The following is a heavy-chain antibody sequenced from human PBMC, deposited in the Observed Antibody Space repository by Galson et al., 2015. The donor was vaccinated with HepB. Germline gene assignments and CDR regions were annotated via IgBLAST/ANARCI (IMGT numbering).Heavy chain of an antibody. J-gene: IGHJ3*02. CDR3: ARDDGRLRYFDWLKVWGAFDI. Sequence: SVKVSCKASGYTFTRYAMNWVRQAPGQGLEWMGWINTNTGNPTYAQGFTGRFVFSLDTSVSTAYLQISSLKAEDTAVYYCARDDGRLRYFDWLKVWGAFDIWGQGTMVTVSS. D-gene: IGHD3-9*01. CDR2: INTNTGNP. CDR1: GYTFTRYA. V-gene: IGHV7-4-1*02.